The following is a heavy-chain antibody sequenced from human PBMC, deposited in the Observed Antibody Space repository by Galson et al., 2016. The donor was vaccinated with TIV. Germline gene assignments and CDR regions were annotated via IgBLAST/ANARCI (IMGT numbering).Heavy chain of an antibody. CDR1: GYRFTNSW. D-gene: IGHD1-14*01. CDR3: ARQTPLTDAFDI. CDR2: ISPSDGYT. Sequence: QSGAEVKKPGESLTISCKTSGYRFTNSWISWVRHVPGKGREWVGRISPSDGYTNYGPSFQGHVTISTDKSISTSYLQWSSLTASDSAIDYCARQTPLTDAFDIWGPGTLVSVSS. V-gene: IGHV5-10-1*01. J-gene: IGHJ3*02.